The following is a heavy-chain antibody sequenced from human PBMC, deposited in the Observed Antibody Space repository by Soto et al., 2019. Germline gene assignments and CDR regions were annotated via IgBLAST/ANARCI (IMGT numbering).Heavy chain of an antibody. V-gene: IGHV3-23*01. CDR1: GLSFCSYA. Sequence: GVSLRLSCGASGLSFCSYAMSCVRQAPGKGLEWVSAISGSGGSTYYADSVKGRFTISRDNSKNTLYLQMNSLRAEDTAVYYCAKAYYDFWSGYSAYYYYGMDVWGQGTTVTVSS. CDR3: AKAYYDFWSGYSAYYYYGMDV. CDR2: ISGSGGST. D-gene: IGHD3-3*01. J-gene: IGHJ6*02.